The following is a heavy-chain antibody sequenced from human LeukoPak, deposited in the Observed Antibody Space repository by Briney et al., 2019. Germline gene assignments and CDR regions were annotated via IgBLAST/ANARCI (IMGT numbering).Heavy chain of an antibody. V-gene: IGHV4-39*07. Sequence: PSETLSLTCTVSGGSISSSSYYWGWIRQPPGKGLEWIGSIYYSGSTYYNPSLKSRVTISVDTSKNQFSLKLSSVTAADTAVYYCARDAIYDNPPHNWLDPWGQGTLVTVSS. J-gene: IGHJ5*02. CDR1: GGSISSSSYY. D-gene: IGHD2-2*02. CDR2: IYYSGST. CDR3: ARDAIYDNPPHNWLDP.